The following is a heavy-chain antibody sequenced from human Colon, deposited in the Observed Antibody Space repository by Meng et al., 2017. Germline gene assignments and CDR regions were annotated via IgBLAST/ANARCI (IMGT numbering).Heavy chain of an antibody. V-gene: IGHV4-59*01. CDR1: GVSISNYY. J-gene: IGHJ4*02. D-gene: IGHD3-10*01. CDR2: LHYSGST. CDR3: ARGNVIWLEDFQRKGGLDS. Sequence: SETLSLTCNVSGVSISNYYWNWVRQPPGKGLEWIGYLHYSGSTKYNPSLKSRVTISGNTSKNQLSLPLTSVTAADTAVYYCARGNVIWLEDFQRKGGLDSWGQGTRVTVSS.